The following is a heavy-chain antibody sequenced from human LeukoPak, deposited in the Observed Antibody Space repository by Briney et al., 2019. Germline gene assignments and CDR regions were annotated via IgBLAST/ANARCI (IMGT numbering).Heavy chain of an antibody. D-gene: IGHD5-18*01. CDR1: GFTSSSYA. CDR2: TRNKANSYTT. CDR3: ARVGYSYGGEYYFDY. V-gene: IGHV3-72*01. Sequence: PGRSLRLSCVASGFTSSSYAMHWVRQAPGKGLEWVGRTRNKANSYTTEYAASVKGRFTISRDDSKNSLYLQMNSLKTEDTAVYYCARVGYSYGGEYYFDYWGQGTLVTVSS. J-gene: IGHJ4*02.